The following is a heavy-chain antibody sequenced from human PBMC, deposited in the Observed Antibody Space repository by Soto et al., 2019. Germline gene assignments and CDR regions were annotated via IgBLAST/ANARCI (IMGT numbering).Heavy chain of an antibody. CDR2: IYWDDNN. Sequence: QITLKEYGPTLVKPTQTLTLTCTFSGFSLTSTAVGVNWIRQPPGKALEWLALIYWDDNNQYNPSLKSRLTVTKDTSKNQVVLTMTNMDPVDTATYYCAHGSGWLSDYWGQGTLVTVSS. V-gene: IGHV2-5*02. CDR1: GFSLTSTAVG. D-gene: IGHD6-19*01. J-gene: IGHJ4*02. CDR3: AHGSGWLSDY.